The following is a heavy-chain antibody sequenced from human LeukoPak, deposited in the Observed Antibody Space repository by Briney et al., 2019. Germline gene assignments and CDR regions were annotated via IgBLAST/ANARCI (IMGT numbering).Heavy chain of an antibody. J-gene: IGHJ3*02. CDR3: ARPHDILTGYYHRGTAFDI. D-gene: IGHD3-9*01. CDR1: GYSFTSYW. CDR2: IYPGDSDT. Sequence: GESLKISCKGSGYSFTSYWIGWVRQMPGKGLEWMGIIYPGDSDTRYSPSFQGQVTISADKSISTAYLQWSSLKASDTAMYYCARPHDILTGYYHRGTAFDIWGQGTMVTVYS. V-gene: IGHV5-51*01.